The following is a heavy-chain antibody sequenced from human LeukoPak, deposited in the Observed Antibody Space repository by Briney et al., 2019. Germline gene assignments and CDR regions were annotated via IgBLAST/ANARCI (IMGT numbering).Heavy chain of an antibody. Sequence: GGSLRLSCAASGFTFSSYWMHWVRHAPGKGLVWVSRVNSDGRGTSYADSVKGRFTISRDNAKNTLYLQMNSLRAEDTAVYYCAREYWGYDDWGQGTLVTVSS. CDR1: GFTFSSYW. CDR3: AREYWGYDD. J-gene: IGHJ4*02. V-gene: IGHV3-74*01. D-gene: IGHD2-15*01. CDR2: VNSDGRGT.